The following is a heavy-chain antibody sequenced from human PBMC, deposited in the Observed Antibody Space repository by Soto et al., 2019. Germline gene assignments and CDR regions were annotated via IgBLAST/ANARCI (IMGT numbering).Heavy chain of an antibody. CDR1: GFSFGDYA. J-gene: IGHJ6*02. CDR2: ISGTGSRT. V-gene: IGHV3-23*01. Sequence: EVQVLESGGGLVQHGGSLRLSCAASGFSFGDYAMSWVRQAPGKGLEWVSGISGTGSRTSYADSVRGRFTISRDNVNNTLSLQMDSLRAEDTAVYYCARGGRYTYGYGDYSYGMDVWGQGTTVTVSS. CDR3: ARGGRYTYGYGDYSYGMDV. D-gene: IGHD5-18*01.